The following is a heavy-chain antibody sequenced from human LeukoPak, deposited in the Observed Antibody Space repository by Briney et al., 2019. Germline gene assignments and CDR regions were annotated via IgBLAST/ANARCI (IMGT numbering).Heavy chain of an antibody. V-gene: IGHV1-18*01. Sequence: GASVKVSCKASGYTFTSYSISWVRQAPGQGLEWMGWISAYNGNTNYAQKLQGRVTMTTDTSTSTAYMELRSLRSDDTAVYYCARDQPPGYYDYVWGSYRYTAETYSPFDYWGQGTLVTVSS. CDR1: GYTFTSYS. CDR3: ARDQPPGYYDYVWGSYRYTAETYSPFDY. D-gene: IGHD3-16*02. CDR2: ISAYNGNT. J-gene: IGHJ4*02.